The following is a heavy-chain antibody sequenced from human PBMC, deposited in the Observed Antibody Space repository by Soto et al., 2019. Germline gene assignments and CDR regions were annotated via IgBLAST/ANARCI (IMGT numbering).Heavy chain of an antibody. D-gene: IGHD2-15*01. V-gene: IGHV5-51*01. CDR2: IYPGDSDT. Sequence: GESLKISCKGSGYSFTSYWIGWVRQMPGKGLEWMGIIYPGDSDTRYSPSFQGQVTISADKSISTAYLQWSSLKASDTAMYYCARHGVGYCSGGSCSGAFDIWGQGTMVTVSS. CDR3: ARHGVGYCSGGSCSGAFDI. J-gene: IGHJ3*02. CDR1: GYSFTSYW.